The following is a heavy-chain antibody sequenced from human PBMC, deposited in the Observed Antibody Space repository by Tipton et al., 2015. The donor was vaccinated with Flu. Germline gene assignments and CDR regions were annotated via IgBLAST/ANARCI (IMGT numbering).Heavy chain of an antibody. CDR2: ISGSGGST. CDR1: GFTFSSYA. CDR3: AKKFVLRYFDWLSLDYYYYGMDV. V-gene: IGHV3-23*01. J-gene: IGHJ6*02. D-gene: IGHD3-9*01. Sequence: SLRLSCAASGFTFSSYAMSWVRQAPGKGLEWVSAISGSGGSTYYADSVKGRFTISRDNSKNTLYLQMNSLRAEDMAVYYCAKKFVLRYFDWLSLDYYYYGMDVWGQGTTVTVSS.